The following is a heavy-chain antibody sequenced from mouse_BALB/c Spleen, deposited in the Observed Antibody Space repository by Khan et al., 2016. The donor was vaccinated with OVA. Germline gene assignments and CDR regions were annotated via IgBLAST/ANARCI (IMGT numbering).Heavy chain of an antibody. CDR2: INPSTGYT. V-gene: IGHV1-7*01. Sequence: QLQQSGAELAKPVASVKMSCKASGYTFINYWILWVKQRPGQGLEWIGYINPSTGYTEYNQNFKDKATLTADKSSSTAYMQLSSLTSEDSAVYYCARRGRRWDFDYWGQGTTLTVSA. CDR1: GYTFINYW. J-gene: IGHJ2*01. D-gene: IGHD1-1*01. CDR3: ARRGRRWDFDY.